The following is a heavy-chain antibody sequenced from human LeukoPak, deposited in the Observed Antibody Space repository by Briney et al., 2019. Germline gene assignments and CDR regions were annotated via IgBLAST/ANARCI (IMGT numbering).Heavy chain of an antibody. CDR2: IYTNGNT. D-gene: IGHD3/OR15-3a*01. J-gene: IGHJ6*02. Sequence: GGSLRLSCAASGFIFRNYGMDWVRQAPGKVVGWVSGIYTNGNTRYADSVRGRFSISRDNSKNTLYLQMHSLRVDDTAVYYCAHLVWEYVGGLDLWGQGTTDTVSS. V-gene: IGHV3-23*05. CDR1: GFIFRNYG. CDR3: AHLVWEYVGGLDL.